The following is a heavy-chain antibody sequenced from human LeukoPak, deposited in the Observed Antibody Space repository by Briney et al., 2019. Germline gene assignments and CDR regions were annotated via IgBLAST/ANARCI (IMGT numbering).Heavy chain of an antibody. Sequence: SETLSLTCAVYGGSFSGYYWSWIRQPPGKGLEWIGEINHSGSTNYNPSLKSRVTISVDTSQNQFSLKLSSVTAADPAVYYCVTYYFDSSGPKKNYWGQGTLVTVSS. CDR3: VTYYFDSSGPKKNY. CDR1: GGSFSGYY. D-gene: IGHD3-22*01. CDR2: INHSGST. J-gene: IGHJ4*02. V-gene: IGHV4-34*01.